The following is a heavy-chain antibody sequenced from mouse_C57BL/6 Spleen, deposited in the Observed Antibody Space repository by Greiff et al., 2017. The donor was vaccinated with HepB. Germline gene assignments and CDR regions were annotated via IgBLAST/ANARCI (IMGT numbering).Heavy chain of an antibody. J-gene: IGHJ1*03. CDR2: INPSTGGT. V-gene: IGHV1-43*01. Sequence: EVQLQESGPELVKPGASVKISCKASGYSFTGYYMHWVKQSSEKSLEWIGEINPSTGGTSYNQKFKGKATLTVDKSSSTAYMQLKSLTSEDSAVYYCARYFDVWGTGTTVTVSS. CDR3: ARYFDV. CDR1: GYSFTGYY.